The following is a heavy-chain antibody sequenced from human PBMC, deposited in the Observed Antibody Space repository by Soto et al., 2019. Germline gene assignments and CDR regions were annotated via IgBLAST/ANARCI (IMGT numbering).Heavy chain of an antibody. D-gene: IGHD6-19*01. V-gene: IGHV3-33*01. Sequence: QVQLVESGGGVVQPGRSLRLSCAASGFTFSSYGMHWVRQAPGKGLEWVAVIWYDGSNKYYADSVKGRFTISRDNSKNTLYLQMNGLRAEDTAVYYCAAPSSGWSRDYYFDYWGQGTLVTVSS. CDR2: IWYDGSNK. J-gene: IGHJ4*02. CDR3: AAPSSGWSRDYYFDY. CDR1: GFTFSSYG.